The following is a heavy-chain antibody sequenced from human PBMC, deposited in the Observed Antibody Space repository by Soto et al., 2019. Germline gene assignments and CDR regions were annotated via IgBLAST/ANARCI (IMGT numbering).Heavy chain of an antibody. V-gene: IGHV5-51*01. CDR1: GYSFIDYW. CDR3: ARTSMQSRGYSYGHGGMDV. D-gene: IGHD5-18*01. J-gene: IGHJ6*02. Sequence: PGESLKISCKGSGYSFIDYWIGWVRQVPGKGLEWMGVIYPGDSDTRYSPSFQGHVTISADKSISTAYLQWSTLKASDTAKYYCARTSMQSRGYSYGHGGMDVWGQGTTVTVSS. CDR2: IYPGDSDT.